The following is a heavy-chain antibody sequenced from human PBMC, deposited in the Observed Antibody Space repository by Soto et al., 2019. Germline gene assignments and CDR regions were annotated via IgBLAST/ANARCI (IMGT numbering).Heavy chain of an antibody. D-gene: IGHD3-10*01. Sequence: PSETLSLTCTVSGDSISFYYWTWIRQPPGKGLEWIGHVYYSGSTNYNPSLKSRLTISVDTSKNQFSLMLTSVTAADTAVYYCARDRGLYGSGSYPYYYYGMDVWGQGTTVTVSS. CDR1: GDSISFYY. CDR2: VYYSGST. CDR3: ARDRGLYGSGSYPYYYYGMDV. J-gene: IGHJ6*02. V-gene: IGHV4-59*01.